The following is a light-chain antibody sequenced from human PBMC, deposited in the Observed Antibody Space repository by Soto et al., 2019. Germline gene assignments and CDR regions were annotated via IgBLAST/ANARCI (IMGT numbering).Light chain of an antibody. Sequence: EIVMTQSPVTLSACAGESASLSCRASQSVDNNVAWYQQKPGRAPRRLIVGSFARAAGIPARFSGSGSGSEFTLTISGLQSEDVAVYYCKQYNDRIQITFGQGKRLE. CDR2: GSF. V-gene: IGKV3-15*01. J-gene: IGKJ5*01. CDR3: KQYNDRIQIT. CDR1: QSVDNN.